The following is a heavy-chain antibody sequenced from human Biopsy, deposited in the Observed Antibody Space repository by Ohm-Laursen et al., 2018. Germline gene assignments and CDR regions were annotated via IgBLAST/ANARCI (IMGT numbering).Heavy chain of an antibody. D-gene: IGHD4-23*01. J-gene: IGHJ4*02. CDR2: ISCTGYT. CDR3: ARGSNDFGGLYFPR. Sequence: GTLSLTCSVSGGSFTGHYWSWIRQPPGKGLEWIGHISCTGYTSYNASLKSRVTISVDTSRNHFSLRLSSLTAADTAVYYCARGSNDFGGLYFPRWGQGTLLTVSS. V-gene: IGHV4-59*11. CDR1: GGSFTGHY.